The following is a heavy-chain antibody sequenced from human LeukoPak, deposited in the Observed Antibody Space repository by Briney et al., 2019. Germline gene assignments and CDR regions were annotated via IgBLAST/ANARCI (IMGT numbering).Heavy chain of an antibody. CDR1: GYSFTSYW. D-gene: IGHD5-12*01. CDR2: IYPGDSDT. J-gene: IGHJ4*02. V-gene: IGHV5-51*01. Sequence: GASLQISCQGSGYSFTSYWIGWVRQLPGKGLEWMGIIYPGDSDTRYSPSFQGQVTISADKSISTAYLQWSSLKASDTAMYYCARQRPGYSGYDSFDYWGQGTLVTVSS. CDR3: ARQRPGYSGYDSFDY.